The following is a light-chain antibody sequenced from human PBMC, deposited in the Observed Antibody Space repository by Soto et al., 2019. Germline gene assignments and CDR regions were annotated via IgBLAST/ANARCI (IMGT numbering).Light chain of an antibody. Sequence: QSVLTQPASVSGSPGQSITISCSGTSNDVGGYDYVSWYQQHPGKAPKLVIYEVSNRPSWVSNRFSGSKSGNTASLTISGLQPEDEADYYCNSYTSSSTLVFGTGTKLTVL. J-gene: IGLJ1*01. CDR1: SNDVGGYDY. CDR2: EVS. CDR3: NSYTSSSTLV. V-gene: IGLV2-14*01.